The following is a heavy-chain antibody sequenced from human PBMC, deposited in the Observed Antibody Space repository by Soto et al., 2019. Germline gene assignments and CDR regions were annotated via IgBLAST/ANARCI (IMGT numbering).Heavy chain of an antibody. Sequence: ASVKVSCKASGYTFTSYAMHWVRQAPGQRLEWMGWINVGNGNTKYSQKFQGRVTVTRDTSASIAHMELSSLRSEDTAVYYCARDKTDTYWFDPWGQGTLVTVSS. CDR2: INVGNGNT. J-gene: IGHJ5*02. V-gene: IGHV1-3*01. CDR1: GYTFTSYA. CDR3: ARDKTDTYWFDP. D-gene: IGHD2-21*02.